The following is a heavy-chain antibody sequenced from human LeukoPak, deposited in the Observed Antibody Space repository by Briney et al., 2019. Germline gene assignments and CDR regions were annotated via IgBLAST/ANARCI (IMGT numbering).Heavy chain of an antibody. CDR3: ARVTSGSGSKYFDY. CDR1: GFTFSSFP. V-gene: IGHV3-64*01. D-gene: IGHD3-10*01. J-gene: IGHJ4*02. Sequence: GGSLRLSCTAYGFTFSSFPMHWVRQVLGKGLEYVSSISSTGDTSYYANSVKDRFTISRDNSKNTLYLQMGSLRTEDMAVYYCARVTSGSGSKYFDYWGQGTLVTVSS. CDR2: ISSTGDTS.